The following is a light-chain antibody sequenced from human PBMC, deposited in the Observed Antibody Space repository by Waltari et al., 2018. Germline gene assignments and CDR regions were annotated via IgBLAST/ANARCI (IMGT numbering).Light chain of an antibody. J-gene: IGLJ3*02. CDR3: QTGGHGTWV. Sequence: QQQPVQDLRYLIKVNSDVSHRKGDEIPDRFAGSTSGAERYLTISSVQPEDEADYYCQTGGHGTWVFGGGTKLTVL. CDR2: VNSDVSH. V-gene: IGLV4-69*01.